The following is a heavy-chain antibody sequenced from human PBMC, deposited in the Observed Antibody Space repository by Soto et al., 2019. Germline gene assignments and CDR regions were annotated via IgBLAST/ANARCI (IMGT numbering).Heavy chain of an antibody. Sequence: PSETLSLTCAVYGGSFSGYYWSWIRQPPGKGLEWIGEINHSGTTNYNPSLNSRVTMSVDQSKNQFSLKLNSVTAADTAVYYCGRDARDYGPAFALWAQGTSLPVSS. CDR1: GGSFSGYY. CDR2: INHSGTT. V-gene: IGHV4-34*01. J-gene: IGHJ4*01. CDR3: GRDARDYGPAFAL. D-gene: IGHD4-17*01.